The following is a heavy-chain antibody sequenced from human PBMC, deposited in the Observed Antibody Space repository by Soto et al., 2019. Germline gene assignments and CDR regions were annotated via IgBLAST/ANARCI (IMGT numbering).Heavy chain of an antibody. CDR3: ARGAGYCSSTSCRIDY. Sequence: WASVKVSCKASGGTFSSYAISWVRQAPGQGLEWMGGIIPIFGTANFAQKFQGRVTITADESTSTAYMELSSLRSEDTAVYYCARGAGYCSSTSCRIDYWGQGTLVTVSS. V-gene: IGHV1-69*13. CDR1: GGTFSSYA. CDR2: IIPIFGTA. D-gene: IGHD2-2*01. J-gene: IGHJ4*02.